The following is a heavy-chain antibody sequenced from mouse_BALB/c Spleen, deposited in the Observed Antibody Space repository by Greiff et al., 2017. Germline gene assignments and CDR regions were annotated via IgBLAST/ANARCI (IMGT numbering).Heavy chain of an antibody. V-gene: IGHV7-3*02. CDR3: ARDYYGSSSRYFDV. Sequence: EVQGVESGGGLVQPGGSLRLSCATSGFTFTDYYMSWVRQPPGKALEWLGFIRNKANGYTTEYSASVKGRFTISRDNSQSILYLQMNTLRAEDSATYYGARDYYGSSSRYFDVWGAGTTVTVSS. D-gene: IGHD1-1*01. CDR2: IRNKANGYTT. CDR1: GFTFTDYY. J-gene: IGHJ1*01.